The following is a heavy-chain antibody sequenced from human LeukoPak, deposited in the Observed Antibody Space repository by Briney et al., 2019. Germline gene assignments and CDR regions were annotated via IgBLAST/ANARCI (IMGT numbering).Heavy chain of an antibody. D-gene: IGHD6-13*01. CDR3: ARDLSQQLTAYYYYYMDV. CDR2: INPNSGGT. J-gene: IGHJ6*03. V-gene: IGHV1-2*02. Sequence: GASVKVSCKASGYTFTGYYMHWVRQAPGQGLEWMGWINPNSGGTNYAQKFQGRVTMTRDTSISTAYMELSRLRSDDTAVYYCARDLSQQLTAYYYYYMDVWGKGTTVTVSS. CDR1: GYTFTGYY.